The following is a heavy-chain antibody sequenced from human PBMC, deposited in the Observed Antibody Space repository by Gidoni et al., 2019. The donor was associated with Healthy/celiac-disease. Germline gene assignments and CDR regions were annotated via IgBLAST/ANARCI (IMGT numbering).Heavy chain of an antibody. CDR2: ISWNSGSI. Sequence: EVHLVESGGGLVQPGRSLRLSCAASGFTFDDCAMHWVRQAPGKGLEWVSGISWNSGSIGYADSGKGRFTISRDNAKNSLYLQMNSLRAEDTALYYCAKGRYYYDSSGYFDYWGQGTLVTVSS. V-gene: IGHV3-9*01. J-gene: IGHJ4*02. D-gene: IGHD3-22*01. CDR3: AKGRYYYDSSGYFDY. CDR1: GFTFDDCA.